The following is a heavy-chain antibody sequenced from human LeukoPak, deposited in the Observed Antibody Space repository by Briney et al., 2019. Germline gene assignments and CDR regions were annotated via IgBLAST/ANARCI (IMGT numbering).Heavy chain of an antibody. CDR2: ISGSGGST. V-gene: IGHV3-23*01. Sequence: GVSLRLSCAASGFTFSSYAMSWVRQAPGKGLEWVSAISGSGGSTYYADSVKGRFTISRDNSKDTLYLQMNSPRADDTAVYYCAKDQCPDYCSGGSCYCNWFDPWGQGTLVTVSS. CDR3: AKDQCPDYCSGGSCYCNWFDP. J-gene: IGHJ5*02. D-gene: IGHD2-15*01. CDR1: GFTFSSYA.